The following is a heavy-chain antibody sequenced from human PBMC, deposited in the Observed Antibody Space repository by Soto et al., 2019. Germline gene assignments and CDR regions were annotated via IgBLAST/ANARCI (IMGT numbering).Heavy chain of an antibody. J-gene: IGHJ3*01. CDR2: IHSDGSST. CDR1: GFTFSYYW. CDR3: ARGDRGAFDL. D-gene: IGHD2-21*02. V-gene: IGHV3-74*01. Sequence: EVQLVESEGGLVQPGESLRLSCAASGFTFSYYWMHWVRQAPGQGLVWVSRIHSDGSSTTYADSVKGRFTIPRDNAKNTVDLQMNSLRAEDTAVYYCARGDRGAFDLWGQGTMVTVSS.